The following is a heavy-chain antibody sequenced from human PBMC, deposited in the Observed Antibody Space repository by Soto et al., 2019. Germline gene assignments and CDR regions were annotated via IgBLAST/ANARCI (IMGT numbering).Heavy chain of an antibody. CDR3: AKIGSSSSVSLPLVLLDY. CDR1: GSTFSNYA. D-gene: IGHD6-6*01. V-gene: IGHV3-23*01. CDR2: IPGSGGST. J-gene: IGHJ4*02. Sequence: SGGALILSCAASGSTFSNYAMSWVRQSPGKGLEWVSAIPGSGGSTYYTGSVKGRFTISRDNSKNTLYLQMNSLRVEDTAVYYCAKIGSSSSVSLPLVLLDYWGQGALVTVSS.